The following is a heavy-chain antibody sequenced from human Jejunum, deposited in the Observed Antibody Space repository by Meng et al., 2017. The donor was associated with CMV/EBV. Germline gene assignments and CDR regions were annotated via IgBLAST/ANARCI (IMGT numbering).Heavy chain of an antibody. Sequence: SGFTFSDHYIDWVRQAPGKGLEWIGRSRPRAKDYSTEYAASVKGRFTISRDDSENSVYLQMNSLKTEDTAVYYCVRVKIVAMILDYWGQGTLVTVSS. V-gene: IGHV3-72*01. CDR2: SRPRAKDYST. J-gene: IGHJ4*02. CDR3: VRVKIVAMILDY. D-gene: IGHD5-12*01. CDR1: GFTFSDHY.